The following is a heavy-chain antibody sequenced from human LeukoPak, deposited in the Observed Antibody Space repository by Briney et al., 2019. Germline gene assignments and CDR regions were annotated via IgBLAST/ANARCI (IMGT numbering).Heavy chain of an antibody. Sequence: GGSLRLSWAASGXTVISYEMNWIRQAPGKGLEWVSYISSSGNSIFYADSVKGRFSISRDNAKNSLYMQMNSLRAEDTAVYYCARALPSSYYYFDYWGQGTLVTVSS. V-gene: IGHV3-48*03. CDR3: ARALPSSYYYFDY. CDR2: ISSSGNSI. J-gene: IGHJ4*02. D-gene: IGHD6-13*01. CDR1: GXTVISYE.